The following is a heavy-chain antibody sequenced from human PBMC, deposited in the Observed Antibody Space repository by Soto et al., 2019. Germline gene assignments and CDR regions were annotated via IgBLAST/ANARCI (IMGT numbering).Heavy chain of an antibody. J-gene: IGHJ3*02. D-gene: IGHD2-2*01. Sequence: QITLKESGPTLVKPTQTLTLTCTFSGFSLSTSGVGVGWIRQPPGKALDWLALIYWNDDKRYRPSLKSRLTITKDTSKNQVVLTMSNMDPVDTATYYCAHGRTSKAPHPFDIWGQGTMVTVSS. CDR3: AHGRTSKAPHPFDI. V-gene: IGHV2-5*01. CDR1: GFSLSTSGVG. CDR2: IYWNDDK.